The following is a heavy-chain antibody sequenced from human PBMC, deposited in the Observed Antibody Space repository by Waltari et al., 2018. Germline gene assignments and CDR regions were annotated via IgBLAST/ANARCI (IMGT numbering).Heavy chain of an antibody. J-gene: IGHJ4*02. V-gene: IGHV4-38-2*01. Sequence: QVQLQESGPGLVKPSETLSLTCAVSGYSISSGYYWGWIRQPPGKGLDVVGCVYHSGGTYYNPSLNSRVTISVDTSKNQFSLQLSSVTAADTAVYSCARVLQTPWELEGLDYWFQGTLVTVSS. CDR1: GYSISSGYY. D-gene: IGHD1-26*01. CDR2: VYHSGGT. CDR3: ARVLQTPWELEGLDY.